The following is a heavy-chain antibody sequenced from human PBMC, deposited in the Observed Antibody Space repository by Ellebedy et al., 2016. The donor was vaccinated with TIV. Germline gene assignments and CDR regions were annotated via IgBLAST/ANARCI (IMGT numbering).Heavy chain of an antibody. Sequence: SLKISCAASGFTFDDYAMHWVRQAPGKGLEWVSGISWNSGSIGYADSVKGRFTISRDNAKNSLYLQMNSLRAEDTAVYYCAREFSSGWYQHFDYWGQGTLVTVSS. CDR1: GFTFDDYA. CDR3: AREFSSGWYQHFDY. D-gene: IGHD6-19*01. CDR2: ISWNSGSI. J-gene: IGHJ4*02. V-gene: IGHV3-9*01.